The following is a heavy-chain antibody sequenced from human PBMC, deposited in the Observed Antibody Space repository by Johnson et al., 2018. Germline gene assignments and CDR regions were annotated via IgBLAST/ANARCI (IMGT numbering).Heavy chain of an antibody. CDR2: IKQDGIEK. D-gene: IGHD6-13*01. Sequence: VQLQESGGGLVRPGGSLRLSCVASGFTFSTYWVSWVRQAPGKGLEWVANIKQDGIEKYYVDSVRGRFTISRDNDKNSLYLQMNSLRAEDTAGYYCGRQDWYSSSRNLPGYFQHWGQGTLVTVSS. V-gene: IGHV3-7*01. J-gene: IGHJ1*01. CDR3: GRQDWYSSSRNLPGYFQH. CDR1: GFTFSTYW.